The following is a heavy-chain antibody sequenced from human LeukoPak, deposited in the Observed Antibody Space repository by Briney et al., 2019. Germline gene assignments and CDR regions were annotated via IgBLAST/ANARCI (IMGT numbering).Heavy chain of an antibody. CDR3: AKVRSAVVAAATNY. Sequence: GGSLRLSCAASGFTFSTYAMIWVRQAPGKGLEWVSAISGSGGYTYYADSVKGRFTISRDNSKNTLYLQMDSLRAEDTAIYYCAKVRSAVVAAATNYWGQGTLVTVSS. J-gene: IGHJ4*02. D-gene: IGHD2-15*01. CDR1: GFTFSTYA. V-gene: IGHV3-23*01. CDR2: ISGSGGYT.